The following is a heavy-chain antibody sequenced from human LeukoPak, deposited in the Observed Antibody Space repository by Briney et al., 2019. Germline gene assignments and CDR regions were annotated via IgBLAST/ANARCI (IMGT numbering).Heavy chain of an antibody. J-gene: IGHJ4*02. D-gene: IGHD5-18*01. Sequence: PGGSLRLSCAASGFTFSSYGMHWVRQAPGKGLEWVAVISYDGSNKYYADSVKGRFTISRDNSKNTLYLQMNSLRAEDTAVYYCASRGRGYSYGYDYWGQGTLVTVSS. CDR2: ISYDGSNK. CDR1: GFTFSSYG. V-gene: IGHV3-30*03. CDR3: ASRGRGYSYGYDY.